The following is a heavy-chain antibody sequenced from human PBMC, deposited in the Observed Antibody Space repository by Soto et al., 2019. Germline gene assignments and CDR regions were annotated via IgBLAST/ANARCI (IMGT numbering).Heavy chain of an antibody. Sequence: GGSLRLSCAASGFTVSGSAMHWVRQASGKGLEWVGRIRSKANSYATAYAASVKGRFTISRDDSKNTAYLQMNSLKTEDTAVYYCTRSQTDYGDYGDFVAGYYYYMDVWGKGTTVTVSS. CDR2: IRSKANSYAT. D-gene: IGHD4-17*01. CDR3: TRSQTDYGDYGDFVAGYYYYMDV. CDR1: GFTVSGSA. V-gene: IGHV3-73*01. J-gene: IGHJ6*03.